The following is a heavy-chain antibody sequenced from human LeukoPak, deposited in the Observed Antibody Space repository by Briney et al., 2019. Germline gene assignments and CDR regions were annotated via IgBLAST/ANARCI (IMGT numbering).Heavy chain of an antibody. CDR2: MSAYNGNV. CDR1: GGTFSSYA. CDR3: ARDPVYSGADLDY. V-gene: IGHV1-18*01. D-gene: IGHD5-12*01. J-gene: IGHJ4*02. Sequence: ASVKVSCKASGGTFSSYAISWVRQAPGQGLEWMGWMSAYNGNVNYEQSFQGRVTMSRDTSTSTAYLELRSLSSDDTAVYYCARDPVYSGADLDYWGQGTLVTVSS.